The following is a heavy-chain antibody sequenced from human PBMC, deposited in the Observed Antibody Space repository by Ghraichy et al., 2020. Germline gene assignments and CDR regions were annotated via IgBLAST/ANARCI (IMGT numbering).Heavy chain of an antibody. CDR3: AGGIIMVRGADY. J-gene: IGHJ4*02. V-gene: IGHV3-7*01. D-gene: IGHD3-10*01. CDR2: IKQDGSEK. CDR1: GFTFSSYW. Sequence: SCAASGFTFSSYWMSWVRQAPGKGLEWVANIKQDGSEKYYVDSVKGRFTISRDNAKNSLYLQMNSLRAEDTALYYCAGGIIMVRGADYWGQGTLVTVSS.